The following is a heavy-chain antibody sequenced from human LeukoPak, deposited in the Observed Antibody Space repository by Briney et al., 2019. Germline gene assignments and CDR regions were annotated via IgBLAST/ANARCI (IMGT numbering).Heavy chain of an antibody. CDR1: GGSFSGYY. CDR2: INHSGST. Sequence: SETLSLTCAVYGGSFSGYYWSWIRQPPGKGLEWIGEINHSGSTNYNPSLKSRVTISVDTSKNQFSLKLSSVTAADTAAYYCARVAHSYGYGDFDYWGQGTLVTVSS. J-gene: IGHJ4*02. CDR3: ARVAHSYGYGDFDY. D-gene: IGHD5-18*01. V-gene: IGHV4-34*01.